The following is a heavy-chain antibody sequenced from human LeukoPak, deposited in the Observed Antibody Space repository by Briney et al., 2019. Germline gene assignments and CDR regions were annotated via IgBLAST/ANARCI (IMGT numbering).Heavy chain of an antibody. Sequence: GGSLRLSCTASGFTFGDYAMSWVRQAPGKGLEWVGFIRSKAYGGTTEYAASVKGRFTISRDDSKSIAYLQMNSLKTEDTAVYYCSRGYDFWAYWGQGTLVTVSS. D-gene: IGHD3-3*01. V-gene: IGHV3-49*04. CDR2: IRSKAYGGTT. J-gene: IGHJ4*02. CDR1: GFTFGDYA. CDR3: SRGYDFWAY.